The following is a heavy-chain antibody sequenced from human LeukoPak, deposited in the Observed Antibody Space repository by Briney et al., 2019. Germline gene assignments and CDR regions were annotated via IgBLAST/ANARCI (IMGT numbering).Heavy chain of an antibody. Sequence: SETLSLTCTVSGGSVNSYYWSWIRQAPGKGLEWIGYIIYNGNTDYSPSLRSRATISLDTSKNQLSLKVTSVTASDTAVYYCARGFHGTGSLDSWGQGVLVTVSS. V-gene: IGHV4-59*02. CDR1: GGSVNSYY. D-gene: IGHD3-10*01. CDR3: ARGFHGTGSLDS. CDR2: IIYNGNT. J-gene: IGHJ4*02.